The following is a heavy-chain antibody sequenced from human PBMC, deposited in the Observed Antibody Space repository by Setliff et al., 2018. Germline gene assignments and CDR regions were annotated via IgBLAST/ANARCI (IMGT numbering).Heavy chain of an antibody. CDR2: ISSSGSTI. V-gene: IGHV3-48*03. CDR1: GFTFSSYE. Sequence: PGGSLSLSCAASGFTFSSYEMNWVRQAPGKGLEWVSYISSSGSTIYYADSVKGRFTISRDNAKNSLYLQMNSLRAEDTAVYYCARGAYGDYYFDYWGQGTLVTVSS. D-gene: IGHD4-17*01. CDR3: ARGAYGDYYFDY. J-gene: IGHJ4*02.